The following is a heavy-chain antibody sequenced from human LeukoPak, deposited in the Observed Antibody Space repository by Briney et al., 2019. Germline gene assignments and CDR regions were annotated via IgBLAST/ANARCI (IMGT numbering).Heavy chain of an antibody. CDR1: GGSISSGDYY. CDR3: TTSWPKVREGDQ. CDR2: IAAGGDGA. V-gene: IGHV3-23*01. Sequence: ETLSLTCTVSGGSISSGDYYWSWIRQPPGKGLEWLAEIAAGGDGAYHADSVKGRFSISRDNSKNTLYLQMNSLRAEDTAVYYCTTSWPKVREGDQWGQGTLVTVSS. J-gene: IGHJ4*02. D-gene: IGHD3-10*01.